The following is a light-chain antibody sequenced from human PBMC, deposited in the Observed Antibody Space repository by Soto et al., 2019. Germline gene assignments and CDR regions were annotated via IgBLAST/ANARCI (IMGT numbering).Light chain of an antibody. V-gene: IGKV3-20*01. CDR3: QRYGSSPLT. J-gene: IGKJ4*01. CDR1: QTLRRTY. CDR2: GAS. Sequence: IVLMQSPGALSLYPGERATLSCRASQTLRRTYIAWYQQKPGQAPRVLIYGASKRATGIPDRFSGSGSGTDFSLTISRLEPEDSAVYYCQRYGSSPLTFGGGTKVDIK.